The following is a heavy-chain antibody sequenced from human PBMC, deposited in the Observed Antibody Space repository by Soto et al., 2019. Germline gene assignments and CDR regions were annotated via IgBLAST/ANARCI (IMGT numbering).Heavy chain of an antibody. J-gene: IGHJ2*01. CDR3: ARELWFRTSAWYFDL. V-gene: IGHV3-64*01. CDR2: ISNNGDST. Sequence: EVQLVESGGGLVQPGESLRLSCAASGFTFSSYAMHWVRQAPGKGLEYVSAISNNGDSTYYANSVKGRFTISRDNSKNTLYLQMGSLRTEEMVESSCARELWFRTSAWYFDLWGRGTLVTVSS. D-gene: IGHD3-10*01. CDR1: GFTFSSYA.